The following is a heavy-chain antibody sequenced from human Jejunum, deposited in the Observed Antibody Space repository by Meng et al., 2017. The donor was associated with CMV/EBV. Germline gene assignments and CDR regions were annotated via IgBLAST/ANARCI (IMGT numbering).Heavy chain of an antibody. D-gene: IGHD5/OR15-5a*01. CDR3: ARGRAGLHFDY. CDR2: IYYSGST. Sequence: TCTVSGGSISSGDYYWSWIRQPPGKGLEWIGYIYYSGSTYYNASLKSRLTISVDTSKKQFSLNLSSVTAADTAVYYCARGRAGLHFDYWGQGTLVTSPQ. J-gene: IGHJ4*02. V-gene: IGHV4-30-4*01. CDR1: GGSISSGDYY.